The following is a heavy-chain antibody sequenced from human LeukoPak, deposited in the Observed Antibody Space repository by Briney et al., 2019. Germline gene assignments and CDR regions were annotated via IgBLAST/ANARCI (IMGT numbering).Heavy chain of an antibody. Sequence: GGSLRLSCAASGFTFSSYAMSWVRQAPGKGLEWVSAISGSGGSTYYADSVKGRFTISRDNSKNTLYLQMNSLGAEDTAVYYCAKDFVGTGNFRGGDYWGQGTLVTVSS. D-gene: IGHD1-1*01. CDR1: GFTFSSYA. J-gene: IGHJ4*02. V-gene: IGHV3-23*01. CDR2: ISGSGGST. CDR3: AKDFVGTGNFRGGDY.